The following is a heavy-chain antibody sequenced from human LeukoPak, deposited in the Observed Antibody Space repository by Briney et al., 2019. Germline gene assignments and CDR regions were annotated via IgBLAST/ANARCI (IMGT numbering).Heavy chain of an antibody. Sequence: GGSLRLSCTASGFTFSLYWMSWVRQAPGKGLEWVATIKGDGSEKYYVDSVKGQFTISRDNAQNSLDLHMDSLRAEDTAVYYCARDISEPSTPDIGGQGALVTVSS. J-gene: IGHJ4*02. CDR3: ARDISEPSTPDI. CDR2: IKGDGSEK. CDR1: GFTFSLYW. V-gene: IGHV3-7*01. D-gene: IGHD1-14*01.